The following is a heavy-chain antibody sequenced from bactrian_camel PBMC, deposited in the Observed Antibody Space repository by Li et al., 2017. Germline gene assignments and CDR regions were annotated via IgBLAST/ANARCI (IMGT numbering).Heavy chain of an antibody. Sequence: HVQLVESGGVLVQLGGSLRLSCAASGFTFASSWMFWVRQAPGKGLEWVSSITSDGSNTYYADSVKGRLTIFRDNAKNTLYLQLNSLKPEDTGMYYCASDGWWLLPEYNYWGQGTQVTVS. J-gene: IGHJ4*01. CDR3: ASDGWWLLPEYNY. V-gene: IGHV3S6*01. CDR1: GFTFASSW. D-gene: IGHD2*01. CDR2: ITSDGSNT.